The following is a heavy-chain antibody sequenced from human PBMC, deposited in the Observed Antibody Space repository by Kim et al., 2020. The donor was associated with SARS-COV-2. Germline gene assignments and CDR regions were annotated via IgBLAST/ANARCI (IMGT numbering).Heavy chain of an antibody. V-gene: IGHV3-23*01. CDR2: ISGSGGST. CDR1: GFTFSSYA. Sequence: GGSLRLSCAASGFTFSSYAMSWVRQAPGKGLEWVSAISGSGGSTYYADSVKGRFTISRDNSKNTLYLQMNSLRAEDTAVYYCATGGDSSYWYFDLWGRGTLVTVSS. J-gene: IGHJ2*01. CDR3: ATGGDSSYWYFDL. D-gene: IGHD3-22*01.